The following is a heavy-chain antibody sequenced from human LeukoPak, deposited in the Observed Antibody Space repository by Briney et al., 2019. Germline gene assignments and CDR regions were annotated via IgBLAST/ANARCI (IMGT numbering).Heavy chain of an antibody. CDR3: ARRDCSSTRCYGPHDFGMDV. Sequence: KPSETLSLTCTVSXCSISSSTYYWGWIRQPPGKGLEWSGNIFYSGSTYYNPSLKRRVTISVNTSKTQFSLRLSSVTAADTAVYYCARRDCSSTRCYGPHDFGMDVWGQGTTVSVSS. CDR1: XCSISSSTYY. D-gene: IGHD2-2*01. CDR2: IFYSGST. V-gene: IGHV4-39*01. J-gene: IGHJ6*02.